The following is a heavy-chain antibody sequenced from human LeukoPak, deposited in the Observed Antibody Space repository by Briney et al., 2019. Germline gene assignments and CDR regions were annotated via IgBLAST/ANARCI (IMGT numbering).Heavy chain of an antibody. CDR3: SRRYDSSGYSSDY. D-gene: IGHD3-22*01. V-gene: IGHV5-51*01. J-gene: IGHJ4*02. Sequence: GESLKISCNGSGYSFTSYWIAWVRQMPRKGLEWMGIIYPGDSDTRYSPSFQGQVTISPDKSISTASLQWSSLKPSDTAMYYCSRRYDSSGYSSDYWGQGNLVTVSS. CDR1: GYSFTSYW. CDR2: IYPGDSDT.